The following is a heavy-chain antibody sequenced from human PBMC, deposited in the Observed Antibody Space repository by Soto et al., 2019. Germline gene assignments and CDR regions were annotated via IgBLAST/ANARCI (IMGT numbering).Heavy chain of an antibody. J-gene: IGHJ4*02. CDR1: GGSMSSGDYY. D-gene: IGHD5-12*01. CDR3: ARERRWDTVTTTNFDY. CDR2: THNSGST. V-gene: IGHV4-30-4*01. Sequence: QVQLQESGQGLVKPSQTLSLTCTVSGGSMSSGDYYWSWIRQPPGKGLEWIGYTHNSGSTYNNPSLKSRLIISLDKSKNQFSLKLSSVTAADTAVYYCARERRWDTVTTTNFDYWGRGTLVTVSS.